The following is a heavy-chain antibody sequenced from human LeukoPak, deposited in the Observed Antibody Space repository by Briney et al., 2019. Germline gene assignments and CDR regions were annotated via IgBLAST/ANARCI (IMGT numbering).Heavy chain of an antibody. Sequence: GGSLRLSCAASGFTLRSYAMHWVRQAPGKGLEWVAVISNDGSKKYYADSVKGRFTISRDNSKNTLYLQMNSLRAEDTAVYYCARDPLYGSGSYYNPHNWFDPWGQGTLVTVSS. CDR3: ARDPLYGSGSYYNPHNWFDP. J-gene: IGHJ5*02. D-gene: IGHD3-10*01. CDR1: GFTLRSYA. CDR2: ISNDGSKK. V-gene: IGHV3-30-3*01.